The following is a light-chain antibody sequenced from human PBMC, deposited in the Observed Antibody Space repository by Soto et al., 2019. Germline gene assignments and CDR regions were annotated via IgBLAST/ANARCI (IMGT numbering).Light chain of an antibody. V-gene: IGKV4-1*01. CDR2: WAS. J-gene: IGKJ4*01. CDR3: QQYYSSPLT. Sequence: DIVMTQSPDSLAVSLGETATINCKSSQSILYSSHNKNYLTWYQQKPGQPPKLLIYWASTRESGVPDRFSGSGSGTDFTLTLSRLQAEDVALYYCQQYYSSPLTFGGGTKVEIK. CDR1: QSILYSSHNKNY.